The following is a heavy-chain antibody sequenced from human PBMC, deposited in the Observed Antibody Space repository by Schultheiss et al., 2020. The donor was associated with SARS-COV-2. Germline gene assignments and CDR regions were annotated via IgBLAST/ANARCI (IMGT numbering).Heavy chain of an antibody. CDR2: ISSSGSTI. J-gene: IGHJ6*02. D-gene: IGHD6-13*01. Sequence: GESLKISCAASGFTFSSYEMNWVRQAPGKGLEWVSYISSSGSTIYYADSVKGRFTISRDNAKNSLYLQMNSLRAEDTAVYYCARVEVSSSWSYYYYGMDVWGQGTTVTVSS. CDR1: GFTFSSYE. V-gene: IGHV3-48*03. CDR3: ARVEVSSSWSYYYYGMDV.